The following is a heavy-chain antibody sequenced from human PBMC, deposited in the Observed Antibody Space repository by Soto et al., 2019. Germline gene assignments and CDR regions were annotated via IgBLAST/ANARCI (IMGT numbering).Heavy chain of an antibody. D-gene: IGHD2-2*02. J-gene: IGHJ6*02. CDR1: GDTFSGYY. Sequence: QEQLVQSGAEVKKPGASVKVSCKASGDTFSGYYIHWLRQAPGQGLEWMGWINPNSGGTNYAQKFQGRVTVTRDTPTSTAYMELSRLTSDDTAVYYCARSLTEGYCTITGCYTRPLYGMDVWGQGTTVTVSS. CDR3: ARSLTEGYCTITGCYTRPLYGMDV. V-gene: IGHV1-2*02. CDR2: INPNSGGT.